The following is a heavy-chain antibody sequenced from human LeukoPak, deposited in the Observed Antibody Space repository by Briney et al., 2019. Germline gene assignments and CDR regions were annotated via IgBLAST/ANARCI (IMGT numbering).Heavy chain of an antibody. D-gene: IGHD2-2*01. CDR2: INPSGGST. CDR1: GYTFTSYY. CDR3: ARGIPIVVVPAANGWLDP. V-gene: IGHV1-46*01. Sequence: ASVKVSCKASGYTFTSYYMHWVRQAPGQGLEWMGIINPSGGSTSYAQKFQGRVTMTRDTSTSTVYMELSSLRSEDTAVYYCARGIPIVVVPAANGWLDPWGQGTLVTVSS. J-gene: IGHJ5*02.